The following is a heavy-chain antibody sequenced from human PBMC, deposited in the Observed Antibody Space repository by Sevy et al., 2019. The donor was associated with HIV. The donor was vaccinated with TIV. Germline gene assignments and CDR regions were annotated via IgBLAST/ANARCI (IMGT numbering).Heavy chain of an antibody. V-gene: IGHV4-38-2*01. D-gene: IGHD4-17*01. CDR2: IYHTETT. J-gene: IGHJ6*03. CDR3: ARVATTSFYYYYYMDV. Sequence: SETLSLTCAVSGYSISSGYYWAWIRQPPGKGLEWIGGIYHTETTYYNPSLKSRVSISIDTSKNQFSLRLNSVTAADTAMYYCARVATTSFYYYYYMDVWGKGTTVTVSS. CDR1: GYSISSGYY.